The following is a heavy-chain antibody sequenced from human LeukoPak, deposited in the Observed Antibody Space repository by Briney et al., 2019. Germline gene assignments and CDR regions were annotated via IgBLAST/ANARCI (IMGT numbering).Heavy chain of an antibody. J-gene: IGHJ3*02. D-gene: IGHD4-17*01. V-gene: IGHV3-23*01. CDR2: ITGSGGGT. CDR1: QFKFNNYG. CDR3: AKDPNGDYIGTFDI. Sequence: GSLRLSCATSQFKFNNYGMTWVRQAPGKGLEWVSSITGSGGGTQYADSVQGRFTISRDNSKNTLYLQMNSLRAEDTAVYYCAKDPNGDYIGTFDIWGQGTMVTVSS.